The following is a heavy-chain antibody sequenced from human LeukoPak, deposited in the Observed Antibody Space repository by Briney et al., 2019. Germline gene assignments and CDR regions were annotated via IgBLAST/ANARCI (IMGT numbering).Heavy chain of an antibody. CDR2: IWYDGSNK. V-gene: IGHV3-33*01. CDR3: ARGSGITMVRGPAAFDY. Sequence: GGSLRLSCAASGFTFSSYGMHWVRQAPGKGLEWVAVIWYDGSNKYYADSVKGRFTISRDNSKNTLYLQMNSLRAEDTAVYYCARGSGITMVRGPAAFDYWGQGTLVTVSS. CDR1: GFTFSSYG. D-gene: IGHD3-10*01. J-gene: IGHJ4*02.